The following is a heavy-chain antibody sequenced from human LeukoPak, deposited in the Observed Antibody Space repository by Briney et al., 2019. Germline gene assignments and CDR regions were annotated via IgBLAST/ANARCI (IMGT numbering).Heavy chain of an antibody. Sequence: ASVKVSCKASGYTFTGYYMHWVRQAPGQGLEWMGWINPNSGGTNYAQKFQGRVTMTRDTSISTAYMELSRLRSDDTAVYYCARSEGYYDFWSGSGDFDYWGQGTLVTVSS. D-gene: IGHD3-3*01. CDR1: GYTFTGYY. CDR3: ARSEGYYDFWSGSGDFDY. J-gene: IGHJ4*02. V-gene: IGHV1-2*02. CDR2: INPNSGGT.